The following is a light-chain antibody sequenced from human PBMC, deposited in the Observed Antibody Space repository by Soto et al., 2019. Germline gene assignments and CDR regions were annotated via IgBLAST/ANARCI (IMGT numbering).Light chain of an antibody. CDR2: GAS. J-gene: IGKJ1*01. Sequence: EIVLTQSPGTLSLSPGERATLSCRASQSISSTYVAWFQQRPGQAPKLLMYGASNRATGTPDRFSGSGSGTDFTLTISRLEPEDFAVYYCHQYGSSVWTFGQGTKVDIK. CDR3: HQYGSSVWT. CDR1: QSISSTY. V-gene: IGKV3-20*01.